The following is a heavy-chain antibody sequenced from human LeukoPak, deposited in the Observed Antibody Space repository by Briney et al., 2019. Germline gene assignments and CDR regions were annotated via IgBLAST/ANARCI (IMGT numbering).Heavy chain of an antibody. Sequence: PSETLSLTCSVSGGSMRGDSSFWGWSRQPGGKGLEWIGRIYATGNTNNNPSLERRVTISVDTTKNQFSLELTSVTAAHPAVYYCARELGSDYGGYSPWGPGTLVTVSS. CDR2: IYATGNT. J-gene: IGHJ5*02. CDR1: GGSMRGDSSF. V-gene: IGHV4-61*02. CDR3: ARELGSDYGGYSP. D-gene: IGHD4-23*01.